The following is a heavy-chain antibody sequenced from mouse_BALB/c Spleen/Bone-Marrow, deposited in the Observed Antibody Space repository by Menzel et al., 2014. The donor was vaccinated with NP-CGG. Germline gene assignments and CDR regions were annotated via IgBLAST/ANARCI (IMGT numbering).Heavy chain of an antibody. Sequence: VQLQQSGPELVKPGALVKISCKASGYTFTSYDINWVKQRPGQGLEWIGWIYPGDGSTKYNEKFKGKATLTADKSSSTAXXXLXSLTSENSAVYFCARSGDSSGYGFAYWGQGTLVTVSA. CDR1: GYTFTSYD. D-gene: IGHD3-2*01. CDR2: IYPGDGST. J-gene: IGHJ3*01. V-gene: IGHV1S56*01. CDR3: ARSGDSSGYGFAY.